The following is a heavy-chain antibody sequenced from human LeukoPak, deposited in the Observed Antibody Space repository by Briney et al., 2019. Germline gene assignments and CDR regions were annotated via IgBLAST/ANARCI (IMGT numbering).Heavy chain of an antibody. D-gene: IGHD3-10*01. Sequence: GGSLRLSCAASGFTFSSYSMNWVRQAPGKGRECVSSISSSSSYIYYADSVKGRFTISRDNAKNSLYLQMNSLRAEDTAVYYCASGSYGSGFYYFYYMDVWGKGTTVTVSS. CDR2: ISSSSSYI. J-gene: IGHJ6*03. V-gene: IGHV3-21*01. CDR1: GFTFSSYS. CDR3: ASGSYGSGFYYFYYMDV.